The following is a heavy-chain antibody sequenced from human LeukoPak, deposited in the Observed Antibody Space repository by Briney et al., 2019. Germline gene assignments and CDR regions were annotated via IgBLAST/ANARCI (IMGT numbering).Heavy chain of an antibody. CDR1: GFTFSSYW. V-gene: IGHV3-7*01. J-gene: IGHJ5*02. D-gene: IGHD3-3*01. Sequence: PGGSLRLSCAASGFTFSSYWMSWVRQAPGKGLEWVAIIKQDGSEKYYVDSVKGRFTISRDNTKNSLYRQMNSLRAEDTAVYYCARDWRLDWFDPRGQGTLVTVSS. CDR3: ARDWRLDWFDP. CDR2: IKQDGSEK.